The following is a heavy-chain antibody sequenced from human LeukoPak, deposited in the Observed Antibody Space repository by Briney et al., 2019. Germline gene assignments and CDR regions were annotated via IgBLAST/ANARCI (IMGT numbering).Heavy chain of an antibody. CDR3: ARDLVPRYCSSTSCSVPNWFDP. D-gene: IGHD2-2*01. J-gene: IGHJ5*02. V-gene: IGHV1-18*04. CDR1: GYTFTSYY. Sequence: EAPVKVSCKAPGYTFTSYYMHWVRQAPGQGLEWMGWISAYNGNTNYAQKLQGRVTMTTDTSTSTAYMELRSLRSDDTAVYYCARDLVPRYCSSTSCSVPNWFDPWGQGTLVTVSS. CDR2: ISAYNGNT.